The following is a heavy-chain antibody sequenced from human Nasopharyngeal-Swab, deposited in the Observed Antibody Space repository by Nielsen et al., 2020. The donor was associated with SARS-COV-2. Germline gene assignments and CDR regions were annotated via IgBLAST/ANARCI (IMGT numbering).Heavy chain of an antibody. V-gene: IGHV1-69*13. CDR1: GCTFSSYA. CDR3: ARGLWGTNRRYYSYMDV. J-gene: IGHJ6*03. D-gene: IGHD3-16*02. Sequence: SVKVSCKASGCTFSSYAISWVRQAPGQGLEWMGGIIPIFGTANYAQKFQGRVTITADESTSTAYMGLSSLRSEDPAVYYWARGLWGTNRRYYSYMDVWGKGTTVTVSS. CDR2: IIPIFGTA.